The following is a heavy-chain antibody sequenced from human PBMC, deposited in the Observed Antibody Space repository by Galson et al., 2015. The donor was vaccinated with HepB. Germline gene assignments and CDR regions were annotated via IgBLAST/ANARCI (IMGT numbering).Heavy chain of an antibody. CDR1: GFTFSTYW. CDR2: IKTDGSDK. Sequence: SLRLSCAASGFTFSTYWMYWVRQAPGKGLEWVAAIKTDGSDKYYADSVKGRCTISGDNADNSLYLQINSLRNEDTAVYYCAKDHITGWSFDSWGQGTLVTISS. J-gene: IGHJ4*02. V-gene: IGHV3-7*03. CDR3: AKDHITGWSFDS. D-gene: IGHD6-19*01.